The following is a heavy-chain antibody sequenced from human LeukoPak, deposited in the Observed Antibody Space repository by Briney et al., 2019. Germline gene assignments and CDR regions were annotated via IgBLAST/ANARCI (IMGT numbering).Heavy chain of an antibody. CDR1: GFTLRGFW. CDR3: ARDKIVGPTTLDY. J-gene: IGHJ4*02. V-gene: IGHV3-7*01. Sequence: PWGSPRPSCAAPGFTLRGFWISLGRQTPGKGLGWVANIKQDGSEIYYVDSVKGRFTISRDNAENSLYLQMNSLRADDTAVYYCARDKIVGPTTLDYWGQGILVTVSS. CDR2: IKQDGSEI. D-gene: IGHD1-26*01.